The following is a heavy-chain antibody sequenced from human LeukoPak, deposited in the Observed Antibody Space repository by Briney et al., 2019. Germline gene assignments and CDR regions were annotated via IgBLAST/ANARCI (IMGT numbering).Heavy chain of an antibody. V-gene: IGHV3-30-3*01. CDR1: GFTFSSYA. CDR2: ISYDGSNK. J-gene: IGHJ5*02. CDR3: ARVKQQLVTTNLNWFDH. Sequence: GGSLRLSCAASGFTFSSYAMHWVRQAPGKGLEWVAVISYDGSNKYYADSVKGRFTISRDNSKNTLYLQMNSLRAEDTAVYYCARVKQQLVTTNLNWFDHWGQGTLVTVSS. D-gene: IGHD6-13*01.